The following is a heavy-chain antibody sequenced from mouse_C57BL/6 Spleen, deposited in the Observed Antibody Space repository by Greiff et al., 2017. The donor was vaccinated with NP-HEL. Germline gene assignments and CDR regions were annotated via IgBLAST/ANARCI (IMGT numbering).Heavy chain of an antibody. Sequence: QVQLQQPGAELVKPGASVKLSCKASGYTFTSYWMQWVKQRPGQGLEWIGEIDPSDSYTNYNQKFKGKATLTVDTSSSTAYMQLSSLTSEDSAVYYCAREGYFDDWGQGTTLTVAS. V-gene: IGHV1-50*01. CDR1: GYTFTSYW. CDR3: AREGYFDD. CDR2: IDPSDSYT. J-gene: IGHJ2*01.